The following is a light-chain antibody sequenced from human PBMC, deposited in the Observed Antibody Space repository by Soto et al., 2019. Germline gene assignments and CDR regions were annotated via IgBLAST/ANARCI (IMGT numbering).Light chain of an antibody. V-gene: IGKV3-11*01. CDR1: QSVSNY. Sequence: EIVLTQSPATLSLSPGERATLSCRASQSVSNYLAWYQQKPGQAPRLLIYDASTGATGIPARFSGSGSGTDFTLTISGLEPEDFAVYYCQQRSNPITFGQGTRLEIK. CDR3: QQRSNPIT. CDR2: DAS. J-gene: IGKJ5*01.